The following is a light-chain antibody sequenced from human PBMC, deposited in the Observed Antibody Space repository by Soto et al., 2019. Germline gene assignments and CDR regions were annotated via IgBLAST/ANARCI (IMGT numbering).Light chain of an antibody. Sequence: DIVLTQSPATLSLSTGERATLTCRASQSVPSNYLAWLQQKPGQSPRLLIFGSSSRATGIPDRFSGSGSGTDFTLTISRLEPEDFAIYYCQQSTSPPWTLGQGTKVETK. J-gene: IGKJ1*01. V-gene: IGKV3-20*01. CDR2: GSS. CDR3: QQSTSPPWT. CDR1: QSVPSNY.